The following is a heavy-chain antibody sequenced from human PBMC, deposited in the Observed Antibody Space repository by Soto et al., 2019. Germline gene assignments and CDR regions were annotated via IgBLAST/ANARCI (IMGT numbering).Heavy chain of an antibody. D-gene: IGHD3-10*01. J-gene: IGHJ4*02. CDR2: TNQYGTII. CDR3: TRDIGGKGAY. Sequence: GGSLRLSCATSGFTFSNYWMPWVRQVPGKGLLWVSRTNQYGTIIDYADSVGGRFTISRDNGRNTLYLEMTSLRVEDTAVYYCTRDIGGKGAYWGPGTLVTVSS. V-gene: IGHV3-74*01. CDR1: GFTFSNYW.